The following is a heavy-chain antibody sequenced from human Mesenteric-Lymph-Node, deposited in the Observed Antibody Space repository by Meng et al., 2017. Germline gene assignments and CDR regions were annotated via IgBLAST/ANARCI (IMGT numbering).Heavy chain of an antibody. V-gene: IGHV3-74*01. CDR2: ISGDGSTS. D-gene: IGHD3-22*01. CDR3: ATVNNYDDN. Sequence: GESLKISCAASGFTFTNYWMHWVRQAPGKGLVWVSRISGDGSTSNYAESVKGRFTVSRDNAKNTLYLQMNSLRPDDTAMYYCATVNNYDDNWGQGTLVTFSS. CDR1: GFTFTNYW. J-gene: IGHJ4*02.